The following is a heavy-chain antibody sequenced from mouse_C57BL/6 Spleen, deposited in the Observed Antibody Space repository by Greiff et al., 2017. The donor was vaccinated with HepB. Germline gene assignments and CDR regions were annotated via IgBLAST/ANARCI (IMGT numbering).Heavy chain of an antibody. Sequence: QVQLQQPGAELVKPGASVKLSCKASGYTFTSYWMQWVKQRPGQGLEWIGEIDPSDSYTNYNQKFKGKATLTVDTSSSTAYMQLSSLTSEDSAVYDCARSTTVVPLDYWGQGTTLTVSS. CDR3: ARSTTVVPLDY. V-gene: IGHV1-50*01. D-gene: IGHD1-1*01. CDR1: GYTFTSYW. J-gene: IGHJ2*01. CDR2: IDPSDSYT.